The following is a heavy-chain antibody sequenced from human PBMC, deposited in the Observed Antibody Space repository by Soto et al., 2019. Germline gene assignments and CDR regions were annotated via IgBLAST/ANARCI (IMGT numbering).Heavy chain of an antibody. Sequence: SLKISCAASGFTFDDYAMHWVRQAPGKGLEWVSGISWNSGSIGYADSVKGRFTISRDNAKNSLYLQMNSLRAEDTALYYCAKGSLALVIISHFDYWGQGTLVTVSS. D-gene: IGHD3-9*01. V-gene: IGHV3-9*01. CDR1: GFTFDDYA. CDR2: ISWNSGSI. J-gene: IGHJ4*02. CDR3: AKGSLALVIISHFDY.